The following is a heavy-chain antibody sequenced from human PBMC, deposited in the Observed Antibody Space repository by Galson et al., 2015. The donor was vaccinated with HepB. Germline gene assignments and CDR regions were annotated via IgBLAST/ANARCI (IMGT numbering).Heavy chain of an antibody. CDR2: MNPNSGKT. J-gene: IGHJ5*02. CDR1: GYTFTSYD. D-gene: IGHD3-3*01. CDR3: ARAAKWHYDFWSGYLSGSWFDP. V-gene: IGHV1-8*01. Sequence: SVKVSCKASGYTFTSYDINWVRQATGQGLEWMGWMNPNSGKTGYAQKFQGRVTMTRDTSIGTAYMELSSLRPEDTAVDYCARAAKWHYDFWSGYLSGSWFDPWGQGTLVTVSS.